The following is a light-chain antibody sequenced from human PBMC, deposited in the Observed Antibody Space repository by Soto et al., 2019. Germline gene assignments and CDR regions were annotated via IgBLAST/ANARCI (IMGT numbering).Light chain of an antibody. CDR2: DDN. CDR3: GSWDSSLSAYV. CDR1: SSNLGAGYD. V-gene: IGLV1-51*01. J-gene: IGLJ1*01. Sequence: QSVLTQPPSVSGAPGQRVTISCTGNSSNLGAGYDVHWYQQLPGTAPKLLIYDDNKRPSGIPDRFSGSKSGTSATLGITGFQTGDEADYYCGSWDSSLSAYVFGTGTKVTVL.